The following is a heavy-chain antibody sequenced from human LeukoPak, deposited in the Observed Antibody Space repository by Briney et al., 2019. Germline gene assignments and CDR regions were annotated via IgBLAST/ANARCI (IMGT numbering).Heavy chain of an antibody. V-gene: IGHV3-33*01. CDR1: GFTFSSYG. CDR3: ARQDYDFWSGYHFDY. Sequence: PGGSLRLSCAASGFTFSSYGMHWVRQAPGKGLEWVAVIWYDGSNKYYADSVKGRFTISRDNSKNTLHLQMNSLRAEDTAVYYCARQDYDFWSGYHFDYWGQGTLVTVSS. CDR2: IWYDGSNK. D-gene: IGHD3-3*01. J-gene: IGHJ4*02.